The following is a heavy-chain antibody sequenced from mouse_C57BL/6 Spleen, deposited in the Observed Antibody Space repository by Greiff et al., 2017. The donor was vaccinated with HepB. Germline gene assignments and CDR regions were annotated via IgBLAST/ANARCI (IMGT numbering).Heavy chain of an antibody. CDR2: IDPENGDT. CDR3: TAVTGDY. J-gene: IGHJ2*01. CDR1: GFNIKDDY. V-gene: IGHV14-4*01. Sequence: VQLQQSGAELVRPGASVKLSCTASGFNIKDDYMHWVKQRPEQGLEWIGWIDPENGDTEYATKFQGKATITADTSSNTAYLQLSSLTSEDTAVYYCTAVTGDYWGQGTTLTVSS. D-gene: IGHD4-1*01.